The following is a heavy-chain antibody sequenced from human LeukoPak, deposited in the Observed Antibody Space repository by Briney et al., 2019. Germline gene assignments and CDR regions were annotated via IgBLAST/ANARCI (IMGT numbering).Heavy chain of an antibody. Sequence: SETLSLTCTVSGGSISSSSYYWGWIRQPPGKGLEWIGSIYYTGNTYYNPSLKSRVTISVDTSKNELSLNLRSVTAADTAVYYCARTAGIAVAGSRQYFDYWGQGMLVTVSS. V-gene: IGHV4-39*01. CDR1: GGSISSSSYY. D-gene: IGHD6-19*01. CDR2: IYYTGNT. CDR3: ARTAGIAVAGSRQYFDY. J-gene: IGHJ4*02.